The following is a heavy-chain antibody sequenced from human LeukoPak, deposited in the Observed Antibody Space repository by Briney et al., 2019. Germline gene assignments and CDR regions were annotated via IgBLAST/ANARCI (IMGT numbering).Heavy chain of an antibody. CDR1: GGSFSGYY. D-gene: IGHD2-8*02. V-gene: IGHV4-34*01. Sequence: SETLSLTCAVYGGSFSGYYWSWIRQPPGKGLEWIGEINHSGSTNYNPSLKSRVTISVDTSKNQFSLKLSSVTAADTAVYYCARGVRVAPTSSWGQGTLVTVSS. CDR3: ARGVRVAPTSS. J-gene: IGHJ5*02. CDR2: INHSGST.